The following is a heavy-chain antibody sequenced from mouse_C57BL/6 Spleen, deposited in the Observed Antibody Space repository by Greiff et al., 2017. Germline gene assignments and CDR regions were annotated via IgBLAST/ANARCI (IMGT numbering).Heavy chain of an antibody. J-gene: IGHJ2*01. CDR2: IYPGDGDT. D-gene: IGHD2-2*01. CDR1: GYAFSSYW. Sequence: QVQLQQSGPELVKPGASVKISCKASGYAFSSYWMNWVKQRPGQGLEWIGRIYPGDGDTNYNGKFKGKATLTADKSSSTAYMQLSSLTSEDSAVYSGARGGDMVTTGVDYWGQGTTLTVSS. V-gene: IGHV1-82*01. CDR3: ARGGDMVTTGVDY.